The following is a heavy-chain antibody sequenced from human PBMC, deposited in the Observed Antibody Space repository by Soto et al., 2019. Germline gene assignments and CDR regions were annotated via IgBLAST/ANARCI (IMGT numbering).Heavy chain of an antibody. J-gene: IGHJ6*02. CDR2: INESGGNT. CDR1: GFKFRSYG. CDR3: VKDRATIFGVIWKYGMDV. D-gene: IGHD3-3*01. Sequence: EEQLLESGGGLVEPGGSLRLSCVASGFKFRSYGMAWVRQAPGKGLEWVSDINESGGNTNYADSVRGRFAISRANSRNTLDLLMNSLRPEDTAVYYCVKDRATIFGVIWKYGMDVWGQGTTVYVSS. V-gene: IGHV3-23*01.